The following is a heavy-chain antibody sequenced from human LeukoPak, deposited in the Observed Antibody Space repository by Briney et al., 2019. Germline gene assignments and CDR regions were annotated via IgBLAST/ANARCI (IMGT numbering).Heavy chain of an antibody. Sequence: SETLSLTCTVSGGSISSGDYYWSWIRQPPGKGLEWIGYIYYSGSTYYNASLKSRVTISVDTSKNRFSLKLSSVTAADTAVYYCARDTAMVRIDYWGQGTLATVSS. CDR3: ARDTAMVRIDY. V-gene: IGHV4-30-4*01. CDR1: GGSISSGDYY. D-gene: IGHD5-18*01. J-gene: IGHJ4*02. CDR2: IYYSGST.